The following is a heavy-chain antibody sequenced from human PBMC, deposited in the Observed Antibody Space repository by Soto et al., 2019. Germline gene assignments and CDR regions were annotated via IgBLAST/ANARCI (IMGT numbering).Heavy chain of an antibody. Sequence: SSETLSLTCTVSGGSISSYYWSWIRQPPGKGLEWIGYIYYSGSTNYNPSLKSRVTISVDTSKNQFSLKLSSVTAADTAVYYCARLVVPAAITSWFDPWGQRTLVTVSS. J-gene: IGHJ5*02. CDR3: ARLVVPAAITSWFDP. CDR1: GGSISSYY. D-gene: IGHD2-2*02. CDR2: IYYSGST. V-gene: IGHV4-59*08.